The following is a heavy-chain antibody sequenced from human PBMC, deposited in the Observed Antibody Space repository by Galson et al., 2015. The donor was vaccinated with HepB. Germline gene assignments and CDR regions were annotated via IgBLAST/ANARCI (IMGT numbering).Heavy chain of an antibody. CDR1: GFTFSSYS. J-gene: IGHJ3*02. CDR3: ARDYYGSGSYRPSDAFDI. CDR2: ISSSSYI. Sequence: SLRLSCAASGFTFSSYSMNWVRQAPGKGLEWVSSISSSSYIYYADSVKGRFTISRDNAKNSLYLQMNSLRAEDTAVYYCARDYYGSGSYRPSDAFDIWGQGTMVTVSS. D-gene: IGHD3-10*01. V-gene: IGHV3-21*01.